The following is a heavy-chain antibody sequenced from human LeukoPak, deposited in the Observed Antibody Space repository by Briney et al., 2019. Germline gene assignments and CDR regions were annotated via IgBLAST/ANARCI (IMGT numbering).Heavy chain of an antibody. J-gene: IGHJ4*02. D-gene: IGHD6-6*01. CDR1: GVSFSSYA. CDR2: ISGSGDTT. V-gene: IGHV3-23*01. Sequence: PGGSLRLSCAASGVSFSSYAMSWVRQAPGKGLEWVSGISGSGDTTYYADSMKGRFTISRDNSKNTLYLQMNSLRAEDTAVYYCAKDSQISIAARPRWGSLNYWGQGTLVTVSS. CDR3: AKDSQISIAARPRWGSLNY.